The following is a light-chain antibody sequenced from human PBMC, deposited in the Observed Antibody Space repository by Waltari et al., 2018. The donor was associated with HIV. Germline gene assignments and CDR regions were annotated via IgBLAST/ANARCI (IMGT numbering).Light chain of an antibody. CDR1: INDVGGYKN. CDR3: SSFTISSTLD. Sequence: QSALTQPAPVSGSPGQSHTISCTGTINDVGGYKNVSWYQHRPGKAPKLIIYQVNKRPSGVADRFSGSKAGNTASLTISGLQAEDEADYYCSSFTISSTLDFGTGTKVTVI. J-gene: IGLJ1*01. V-gene: IGLV2-14*01. CDR2: QVN.